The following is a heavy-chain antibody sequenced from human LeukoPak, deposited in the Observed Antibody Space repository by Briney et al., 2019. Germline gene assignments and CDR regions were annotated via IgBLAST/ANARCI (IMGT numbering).Heavy chain of an antibody. CDR1: GGSISSVDYY. V-gene: IGHV4-30-4*01. J-gene: IGHJ3*02. D-gene: IGHD5-12*01. CDR2: IYYSGST. Sequence: PSQTLSLTCTVSGGSISSVDYYWSWIRQPPGKGLEWIGYIYYSGSTYYDPSLKSRVMISVDASKNQFSLKLSSVTAADTAIYFCARHSRSGSGGYENAFDIWGQGTMVTVSS. CDR3: ARHSRSGSGGYENAFDI.